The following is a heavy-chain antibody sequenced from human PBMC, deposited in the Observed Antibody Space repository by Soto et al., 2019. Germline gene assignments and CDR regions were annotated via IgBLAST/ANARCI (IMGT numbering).Heavy chain of an antibody. CDR1: GFTFSSYG. D-gene: IGHD6-19*01. J-gene: IGHJ2*01. Sequence: QVQLEESGGGVVQPGRSLRLSCAASGFTFSSYGMHWVRQAPGKGLEWVAVIWYDGSNKYYADSVKGRFTISRDNSKNTLYLQMNRLGAEDTGVYYCARIPQIAVAGTRFGYFDLWGRGTLVTVSS. CDR3: ARIPQIAVAGTRFGYFDL. CDR2: IWYDGSNK. V-gene: IGHV3-33*01.